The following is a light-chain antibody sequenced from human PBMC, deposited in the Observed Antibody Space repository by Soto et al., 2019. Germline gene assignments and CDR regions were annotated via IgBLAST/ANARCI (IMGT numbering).Light chain of an antibody. J-gene: IGLJ1*01. Sequence: QSVLTQPASVSGSPGQSITISCTGTSRDVGGYNYVSWYQHHPGKAPKLMIYEVSNRPSGVSNRFPGSKSGNTASLTISGLQAEDEADYYCSSYTSSSTYVFGTGTKLTVL. CDR3: SSYTSSSTYV. CDR1: SRDVGGYNY. CDR2: EVS. V-gene: IGLV2-14*01.